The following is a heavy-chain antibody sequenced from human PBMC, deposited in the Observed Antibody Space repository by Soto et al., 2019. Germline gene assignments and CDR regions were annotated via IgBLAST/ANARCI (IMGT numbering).Heavy chain of an antibody. J-gene: IGHJ6*02. CDR2: IDPSDSYT. D-gene: IGHD2-15*01. CDR1: GYSFTSYW. V-gene: IGHV5-10-1*01. Sequence: GESLKISCKGSGYSFTSYWISWVRQMPGKGLEWMGRIDPSDSYTNYSPSFQGHVTISADKSISTAYLQWSSLKASDTAMYYCARHPYCSGGSCYPQSRIDFWGQGTTVTVSS. CDR3: ARHPYCSGGSCYPQSRIDF.